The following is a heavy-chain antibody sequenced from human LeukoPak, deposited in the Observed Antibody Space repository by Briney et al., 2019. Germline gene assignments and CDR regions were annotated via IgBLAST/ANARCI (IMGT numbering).Heavy chain of an antibody. CDR3: ARSSIAAPYYYYYYMDV. CDR1: GGSFSGYY. D-gene: IGHD6-6*01. CDR2: IYYSGST. J-gene: IGHJ6*03. V-gene: IGHV4-30-4*08. Sequence: PSETLSLTCAVYGGSFSGYYWSWIRQPPGKGLEWIGYIYYSGSTYYNPSLKSRVTISVDTSKNQFSLKLSSVTAADTAVYYCARSSIAAPYYYYYYMDVWGKGTTVTVSS.